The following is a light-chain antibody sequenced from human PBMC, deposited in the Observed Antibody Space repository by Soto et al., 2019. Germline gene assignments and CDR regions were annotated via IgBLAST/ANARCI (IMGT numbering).Light chain of an antibody. Sequence: KMSPAALSVSTGERATLSCRASQSVSSNLAWYQQKPGQAPRLLIYGASTRATGIPARFSGSGSGTEFTLTISSLQSEDFAVYYCQQYNNWPLPFGGGT. V-gene: IGKV3-15*01. J-gene: IGKJ4*01. CDR3: QQYNNWPLP. CDR1: QSVSSN. CDR2: GAS.